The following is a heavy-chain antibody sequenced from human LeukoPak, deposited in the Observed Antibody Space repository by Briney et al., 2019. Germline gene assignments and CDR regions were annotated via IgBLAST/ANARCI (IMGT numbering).Heavy chain of an antibody. Sequence: SETLSLTCTVSGDSIISSNFYWGWIRQPPGKGLEWIGSIYYSGSTNYNPSLKSRVTISVDTSKNQFSLKLSSVTAADTAVYYCAGGIAAAGTCWGQGTLVTVSS. CDR1: GDSIISSNFY. V-gene: IGHV4-39*07. D-gene: IGHD6-13*01. J-gene: IGHJ4*02. CDR3: AGGIAAAGTC. CDR2: IYYSGST.